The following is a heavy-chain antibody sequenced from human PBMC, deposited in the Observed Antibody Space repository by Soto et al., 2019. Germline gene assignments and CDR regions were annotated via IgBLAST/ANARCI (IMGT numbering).Heavy chain of an antibody. CDR2: INPNTGST. CDR1: GYIFTTYC. CDR3: ARDFDDAFDV. J-gene: IGHJ3*01. V-gene: IGHV1-2*04. Sequence: QVQLVQSGAEAKKPGASVTVSCKASGYIFTTYCIIWVRQAPGQGLEWVGWINPNTGSTRYAQKFQGWVTMTRDTSISTVYLELTGLKSDDTAVYFCARDFDDAFDVWGQGTMVTVSS.